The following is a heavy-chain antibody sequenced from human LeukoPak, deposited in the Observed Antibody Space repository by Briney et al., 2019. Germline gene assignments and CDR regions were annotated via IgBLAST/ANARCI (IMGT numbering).Heavy chain of an antibody. D-gene: IGHD3-9*01. CDR2: IYYSGST. Sequence: SETLSLTCTVSGYSISSGYYWGWIRQPPGQGLEWIGSIYYSGSTYYNPSLKSRVTISVDTSKNQFSLKLSSVTAADTAVYYCARDLYDILTGYYFSGGTWFDPWGQGTLVTVSS. CDR3: ARDLYDILTGYYFSGGTWFDP. CDR1: GYSISSGYY. V-gene: IGHV4-38-2*02. J-gene: IGHJ5*02.